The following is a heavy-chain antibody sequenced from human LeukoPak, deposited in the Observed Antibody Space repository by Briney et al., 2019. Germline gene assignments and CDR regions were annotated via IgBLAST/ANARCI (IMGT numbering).Heavy chain of an antibody. V-gene: IGHV4-59*01. Sequence: PSETLSLTCSVSGVSISSYFWSWVRQPPGKGLEWIGCFYHSGSTNYNPSLKSRVTTSVDTSKNQLSLRLNSVTAADTAVYYCASTQQWLAFDYWGQGILVTVSS. J-gene: IGHJ4*02. CDR2: FYHSGST. CDR3: ASTQQWLAFDY. CDR1: GVSISSYF. D-gene: IGHD6-19*01.